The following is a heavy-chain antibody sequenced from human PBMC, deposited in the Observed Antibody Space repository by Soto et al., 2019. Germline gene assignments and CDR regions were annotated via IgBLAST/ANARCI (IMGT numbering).Heavy chain of an antibody. J-gene: IGHJ4*02. CDR2: ISSSSSYI. D-gene: IGHD6-13*01. V-gene: IGHV3-21*01. Sequence: EVQLVESGGGLVKPGGSLRLSCAASGFTFRSDSMNWVRQAPGKGLEWVSSISSSSSYIYYADSVKGRFTISRDNAKNSLFLQMNSLRAEDTAVYYCARDRSSTVYDYWGQGTLVTVSS. CDR1: GFTFRSDS. CDR3: ARDRSSTVYDY.